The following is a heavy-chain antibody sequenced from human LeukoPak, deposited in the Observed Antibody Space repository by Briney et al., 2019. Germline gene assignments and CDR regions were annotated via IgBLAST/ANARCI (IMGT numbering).Heavy chain of an antibody. D-gene: IGHD3-3*01. V-gene: IGHV1-2*06. Sequence: ASVKVSCKASGYTFTGYYMHWVRQAPGQGLEWMGRINPNSGGTNYAQKFQGRVTMTRDTSISTAYMELSRLRSDDTAVYYCVRDRERFLEWLLPDYYYYGMDVWGQGTTVTVSS. CDR3: VRDRERFLEWLLPDYYYYGMDV. CDR2: INPNSGGT. J-gene: IGHJ6*02. CDR1: GYTFTGYY.